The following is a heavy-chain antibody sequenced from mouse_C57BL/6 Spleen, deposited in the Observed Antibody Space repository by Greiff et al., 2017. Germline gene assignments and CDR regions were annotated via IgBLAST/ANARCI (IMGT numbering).Heavy chain of an antibody. V-gene: IGHV3-6*01. J-gene: IGHJ2*01. CDR2: ISYDGSN. CDR1: GYSITSGYY. CDR3: ARGNFDY. Sequence: EVKLMESGPGLVKPSQSLSLTCSVTGYSITSGYYWNWIRQFPGNKLEWMGYISYDGSNNYNPSLKNRISITRDTSKNQFFLKLNSVTTEDTATYYCARGNFDYWSQGTTLTVSS.